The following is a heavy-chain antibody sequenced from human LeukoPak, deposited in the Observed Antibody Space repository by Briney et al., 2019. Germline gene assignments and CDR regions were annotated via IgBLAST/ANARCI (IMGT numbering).Heavy chain of an antibody. CDR2: ISSSSSYI. CDR3: ARGSPSIVGATLLLDY. D-gene: IGHD1-26*01. V-gene: IGHV3-21*01. Sequence: GGSLRLSCAASGFTFSSYSMNWVRQAPGKGLEWVSSISSSSSYIYYADSVKGRFPTSRDNAKTSLYLQMNSLRAEDTAVYYCARGSPSIVGATLLLDYWGQGTLVTVSS. J-gene: IGHJ4*02. CDR1: GFTFSSYS.